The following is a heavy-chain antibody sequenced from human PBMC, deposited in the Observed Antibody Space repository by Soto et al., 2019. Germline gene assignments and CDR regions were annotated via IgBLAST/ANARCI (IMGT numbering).Heavy chain of an antibody. V-gene: IGHV1-69*02. CDR3: AGTVRGGIEFDY. J-gene: IGHJ4*02. Sequence: QVQLVQSGAEVKKPGSSVKVSCKASGGTFSSYTISWVRQAPGQGLEWMGRIIPILGIANYAQKFQGRVTISADKSRSTAYREVSSLRSEDTGVYYWAGTVRGGIEFDYWGQGTLVSVSS. CDR2: IIPILGIA. CDR1: GGTFSSYT. D-gene: IGHD2-15*01.